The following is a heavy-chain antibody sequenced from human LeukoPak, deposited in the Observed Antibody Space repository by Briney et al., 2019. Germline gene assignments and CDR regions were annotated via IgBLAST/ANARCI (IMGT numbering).Heavy chain of an antibody. D-gene: IGHD2-2*01. CDR2: IVVGSGNT. V-gene: IGHV1-58*01. Sequence: GASVKVSCKASGFTFTSSAVQWVRQARGQRLEWIGWIVVGSGNTNYAQKFQERVTITRDMSTSTAYMELSSLRSEDTAVFYCAADQRRYCSSTSCRYYFDYWGQGTLATVSS. CDR1: GFTFTSSA. J-gene: IGHJ4*02. CDR3: AADQRRYCSSTSCRYYFDY.